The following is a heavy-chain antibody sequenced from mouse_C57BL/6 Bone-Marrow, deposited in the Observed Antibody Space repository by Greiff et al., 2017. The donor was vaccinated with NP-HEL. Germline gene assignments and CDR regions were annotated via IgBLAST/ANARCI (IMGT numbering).Heavy chain of an antibody. CDR1: GFTFSSYA. Sequence: EVQLVESGGGLVKPGGSLKLSCAASGFTFSSYAMSWVRQTPEKRLEWVATISDGGSYTYYPDNVKGRFTISRDNAKNNLYLQMSHLKSEDTAMYYCARDPCWYFDVWGTGTTVTVSS. J-gene: IGHJ1*03. CDR2: ISDGGSYT. CDR3: ARDPCWYFDV. V-gene: IGHV5-4*01.